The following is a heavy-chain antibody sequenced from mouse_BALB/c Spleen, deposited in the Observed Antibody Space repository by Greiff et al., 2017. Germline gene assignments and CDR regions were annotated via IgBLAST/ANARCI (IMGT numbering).Heavy chain of an antibody. CDR1: GYSITSDYA. CDR2: ISYSGST. V-gene: IGHV3-2*02. J-gene: IGHJ3*01. CDR3: ASNYEGLFAY. D-gene: IGHD2-1*01. Sequence: EVKLQESGPGLVKPSQSLSLTCTVTGYSITSDYAWNWIRQFPGNKLEWMGYISYSGSTSYNPSLKSRISITRDTSKNQFFLQLNSVTTEDTATYYCASNYEGLFAYWGQGTLVTVSA.